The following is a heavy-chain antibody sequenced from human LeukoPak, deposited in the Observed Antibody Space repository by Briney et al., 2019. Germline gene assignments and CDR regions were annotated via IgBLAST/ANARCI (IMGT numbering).Heavy chain of an antibody. J-gene: IGHJ3*02. V-gene: IGHV4-39*01. CDR3: ATFYYDTRSFDM. D-gene: IGHD3-22*01. CDR1: GGSISTSSYY. CDR2: IHFGGNT. Sequence: PSETLSLTCTVSGGSISTSSYYWGWIRQPPEKGLEWIGSIHFGGNTYYSPSLKSRVTISIDTSKKQFSLKLSSVTAADTAVYYCATFYYDTRSFDMWGQGTMVTVPS.